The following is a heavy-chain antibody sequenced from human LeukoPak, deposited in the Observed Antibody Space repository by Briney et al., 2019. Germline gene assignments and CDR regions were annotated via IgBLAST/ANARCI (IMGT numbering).Heavy chain of an antibody. V-gene: IGHV3-74*01. CDR2: INSDGSST. J-gene: IGHJ4*02. CDR3: ARDPLYYYDSSGYYVDSPGY. CDR1: GFTFSSYW. Sequence: GGSLRLSCAASGFTFSSYWMHWVRQAPGKGLVWVSRINSDGSSTSYADSVKGRFTISRDNAKNTLYLQMNSLRAEDTAVYYCARDPLYYYDSSGYYVDSPGYWGQGTLVTVSS. D-gene: IGHD3-22*01.